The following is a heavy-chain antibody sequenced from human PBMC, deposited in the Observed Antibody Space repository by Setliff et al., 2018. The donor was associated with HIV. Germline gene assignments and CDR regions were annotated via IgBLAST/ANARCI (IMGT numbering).Heavy chain of an antibody. D-gene: IGHD3-10*01. CDR2: INHSGSV. CDR3: AAKPMIRGKPFDS. V-gene: IGHV4-34*01. Sequence: SETLSLTRAVYGRAFTGYFWTWIRHFPGKGLEWIGEINHSGSVNYNPSLKSRVNISVDMSKNQVSLKVTSVNVADTATYFCAAKPMIRGKPFDSWGQGTLVTVSS. CDR1: GRAFTGYF. J-gene: IGHJ5*01.